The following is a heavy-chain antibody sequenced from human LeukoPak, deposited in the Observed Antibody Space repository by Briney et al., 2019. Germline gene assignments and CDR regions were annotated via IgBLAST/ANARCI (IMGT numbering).Heavy chain of an antibody. CDR1: GFTFSDYY. CDR3: ARDGREYDFWSGYHYYYYGMDV. J-gene: IGHJ6*02. CDR2: ISSSGSTI. D-gene: IGHD3-3*01. V-gene: IGHV3-11*01. Sequence: GGSLRLSCAASGFTFSDYYMSWIRQAPGKGLEWVSYISSSGSTIYYADSVKGRFTISRDNAKNSLYLQINSLRAEDTAVYYCARDGREYDFWSGYHYYYYGMDVWGQGTTVTVSS.